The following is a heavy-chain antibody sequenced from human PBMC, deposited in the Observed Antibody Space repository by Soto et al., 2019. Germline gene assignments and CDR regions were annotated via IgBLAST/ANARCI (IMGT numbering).Heavy chain of an antibody. V-gene: IGHV3-30*18. J-gene: IGHJ1*01. CDR3: AKDQHISSSSPPTPFQH. CDR2: ISYDGSNK. D-gene: IGHD6-13*01. CDR1: GFTFSSYG. Sequence: PGGSLRLSCAASGFTFSSYGMHWVRQAPGKGLEWVAVISYDGSNKYYADSVKGRFTISRDNSKNTLYLQMNSLRAEDTAVYYCAKDQHISSSSPPTPFQHWGQGTLVTVSS.